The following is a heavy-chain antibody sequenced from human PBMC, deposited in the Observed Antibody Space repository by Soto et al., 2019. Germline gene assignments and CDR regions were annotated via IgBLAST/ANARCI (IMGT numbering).Heavy chain of an antibody. D-gene: IGHD2-21*02. CDR1: GFTFSSFG. Sequence: QVLLVESGGGVVQPGRSLRISCAVSGFTFSSFGMHWVRQAPGKGLEWVAVISDDGSSKHYADSLKGRFTISRDNSNNKLYLQMDSLGPEVTAVYYCAKDRWGDVCDFNLPGYWGQGTLVTVSS. CDR3: AKDRWGDVCDFNLPGY. V-gene: IGHV3-30*18. J-gene: IGHJ4*02. CDR2: ISDDGSSK.